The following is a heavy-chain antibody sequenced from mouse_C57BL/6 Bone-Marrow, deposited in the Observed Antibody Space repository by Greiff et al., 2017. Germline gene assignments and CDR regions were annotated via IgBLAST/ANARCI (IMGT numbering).Heavy chain of an antibody. CDR2: IWSDGST. V-gene: IGHV2-6-1*01. Sequence: QVQLKESGPGLVAPSQSLSITCTVSGFSLTSYGVHWVRQPPGKGLEWLVVIWSDGSTTYNSALNSRLSISKDNSKSQVFLKMNSLQTDDTAMYYCARHRNYYGSSIYPMDYWGQGTSVTVSS. J-gene: IGHJ4*01. CDR3: ARHRNYYGSSIYPMDY. CDR1: GFSLTSYG. D-gene: IGHD1-1*01.